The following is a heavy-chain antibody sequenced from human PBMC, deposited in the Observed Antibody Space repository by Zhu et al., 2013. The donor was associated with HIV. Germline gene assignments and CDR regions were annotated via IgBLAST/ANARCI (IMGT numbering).Heavy chain of an antibody. J-gene: IGHJ6*03. CDR1: GYTFTSYG. Sequence: QVQLVQSGAEVKKPGASVKVSCKASGYTFTSYGISWVRQAPGQGLEWMGWISAYNGNTNYAQKLQGRVTMTTDTSTSTAYMELRSLRSDDTAVYYCARDVPSGSYYYYYYYMDVWGKGTTVTVSS. CDR2: ISAYNGNT. CDR3: ARDVPSGSYYYYYYYMDV. D-gene: IGHD1-26*01. V-gene: IGHV1-18*01.